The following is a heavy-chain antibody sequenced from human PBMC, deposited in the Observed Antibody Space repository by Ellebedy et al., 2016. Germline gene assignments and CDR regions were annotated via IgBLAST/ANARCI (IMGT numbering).Heavy chain of an antibody. CDR3: AREFGLPDY. CDR2: ISAYNDNI. Sequence: ASVKVSCKASGYSFTSYGISWVRQAPGQGLEWMGWISAYNDNINYAQNLQGRVTMTTDTSTNTTYMELRSLRSDDTAVYYCAREFGLPDYWGQGTLVTVSS. J-gene: IGHJ4*02. CDR1: GYSFTSYG. D-gene: IGHD3-10*01. V-gene: IGHV1-18*04.